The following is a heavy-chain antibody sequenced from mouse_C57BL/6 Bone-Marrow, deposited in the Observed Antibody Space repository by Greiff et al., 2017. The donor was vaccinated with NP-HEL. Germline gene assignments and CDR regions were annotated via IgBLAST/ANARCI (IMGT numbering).Heavy chain of an antibody. Sequence: EVQLVESGPGLVKPSQSLSLTCSVTGYSITSGYYWYCIRPFPGHQLELVVFISYDGSNNYNPSLKNRISITRDTSKNQFFLKLHSVTTEATATYYCARGLVHSWGQGTTITVSS. J-gene: IGHJ2*01. CDR1: GYSITSGYY. CDR2: ISYDGSN. D-gene: IGHD2-10*02. CDR3: ARGLVHS. V-gene: IGHV3-6*01.